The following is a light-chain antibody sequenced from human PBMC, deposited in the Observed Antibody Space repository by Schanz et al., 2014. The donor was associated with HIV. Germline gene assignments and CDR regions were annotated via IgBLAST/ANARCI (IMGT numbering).Light chain of an antibody. CDR3: QQYGSSPAT. V-gene: IGKV3-20*01. CDR1: QSVSANY. J-gene: IGKJ1*01. Sequence: EIVLTQSPGTLSLSPGEGATLSCRASQSVSANYLAWYQQKPGQSPRLLIYGASSRATGIPDRFSGSGSGTDFTLTITRLEPEDFEVYYCQQYGSSPATFGQGTKVEIK. CDR2: GAS.